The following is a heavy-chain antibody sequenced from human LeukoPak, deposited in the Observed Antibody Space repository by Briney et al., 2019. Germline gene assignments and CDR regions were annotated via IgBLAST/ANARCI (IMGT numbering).Heavy chain of an antibody. CDR3: ARHPRRAVAGAEIDY. D-gene: IGHD6-19*01. CDR1: GGSFSGYY. V-gene: IGHV4-59*08. CDR2: IYYSGST. Sequence: SETLSLTCAVYGGSFSGYYWSWIRQSPGKGLEWIGYIYYSGSTNYNPSLNSRVTISVDTSKNQFSLKLSSVAAADTAVYYCARHPRRAVAGAEIDYWGQGTLVTVSS. J-gene: IGHJ4*02.